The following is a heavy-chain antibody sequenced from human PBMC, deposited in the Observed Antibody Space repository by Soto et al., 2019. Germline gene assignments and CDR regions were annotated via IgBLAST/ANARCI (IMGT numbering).Heavy chain of an antibody. CDR3: ARRMTWSLWCFDL. J-gene: IGHJ2*01. CDR2: MNANSGNT. CDR1: GYTFKDYD. D-gene: IGHD3-3*01. V-gene: IGHV1-8*01. Sequence: QVQLLQSGAEVKKPGTSVRVSCRASGYTFKDYDINWVRRAPGHGLEWMGWMNANSGNTAYARKFHDSITMTRGVSVSTAFMELSSLTPEDTAVYYCARRMTWSLWCFDLVGSGTQVTVSS.